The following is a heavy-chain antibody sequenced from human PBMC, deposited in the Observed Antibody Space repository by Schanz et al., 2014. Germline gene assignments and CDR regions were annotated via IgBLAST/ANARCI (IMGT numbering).Heavy chain of an antibody. Sequence: QVQLVQSGAEVKKPGASMKVSCETSGYTFIDYYLHWVRQAPGQGLEWVGRITPSTGATNYAQKFQGRVAMTRDTSTSTAYMELSGLTSDDTAVYYCARIFSRSATDSFDVWGQGTMVTVSS. CDR1: GYTFIDYY. V-gene: IGHV1-2*02. CDR2: ITPSTGAT. D-gene: IGHD1-26*01. CDR3: ARIFSRSATDSFDV. J-gene: IGHJ3*01.